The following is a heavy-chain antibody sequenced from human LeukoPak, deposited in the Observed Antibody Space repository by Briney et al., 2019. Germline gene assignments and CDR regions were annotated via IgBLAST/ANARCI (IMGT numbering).Heavy chain of an antibody. CDR2: ISYDGSNK. CDR3: AKEYGGSRRGDYFDY. V-gene: IGHV3-30*18. Sequence: GGSLRLSCAASGFTFSSYGMHWVRQAPGKGLEWVAVISYDGSNKYYADSVKGRFTISRDNSKNTLYLQMNSLRAEDTAVYYCAKEYGGSRRGDYFDYWGQGTLVTVSS. D-gene: IGHD3-10*01. J-gene: IGHJ4*02. CDR1: GFTFSSYG.